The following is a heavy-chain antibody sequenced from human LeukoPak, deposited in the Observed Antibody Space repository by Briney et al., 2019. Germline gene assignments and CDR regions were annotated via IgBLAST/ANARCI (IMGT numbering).Heavy chain of an antibody. D-gene: IGHD2-15*01. CDR1: GYTFTSYG. Sequence: ASVKVSCKASGYTFTSYGISCVRQAPGQGLEWMGWISAYNGNTNYAQKLQGRVTMTTDTSTSTAYMELRSLRSDDTAVYYCARDREGCGGYCSGGSSNGYWGQGTLVTVSS. V-gene: IGHV1-18*04. CDR2: ISAYNGNT. CDR3: ARDREGCGGYCSGGSSNGY. J-gene: IGHJ4*02.